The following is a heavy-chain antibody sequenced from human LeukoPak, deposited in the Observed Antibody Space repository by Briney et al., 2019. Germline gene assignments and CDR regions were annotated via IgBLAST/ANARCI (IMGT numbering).Heavy chain of an antibody. J-gene: IGHJ2*01. CDR2: IFYSGST. D-gene: IGHD3-10*01. V-gene: IGHV4-39*07. Sequence: ETLSLTCTVSNGSISSNKYHWGWAWIRQPPGKGLEYIGTIFYSGSTYSNPSLKGRVTLSVDTSKNQFSLKLSSVTAADTALYYCARTFYYYGSGSQRSMWYFDLWGRGTLVTVSS. CDR1: NGSISSNKYH. CDR3: ARTFYYYGSGSQRSMWYFDL.